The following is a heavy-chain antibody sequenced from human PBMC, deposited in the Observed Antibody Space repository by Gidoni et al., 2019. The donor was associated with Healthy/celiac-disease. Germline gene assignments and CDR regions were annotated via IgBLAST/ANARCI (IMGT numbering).Heavy chain of an antibody. CDR3: ARGLGLPDAFDI. Sequence: QVQLQQWGAGLLKPSETMSLTCAVYGGSFSGYYWSWIRKPPGKGLEWIGEINHSGSTNSNPSLKSRVTISVDTSKNQFSLKLSSVTAADTAVYYCARGLGLPDAFDIWGQGTMVTVSS. J-gene: IGHJ3*02. D-gene: IGHD7-27*01. CDR1: GGSFSGYY. V-gene: IGHV4-34*01. CDR2: INHSGST.